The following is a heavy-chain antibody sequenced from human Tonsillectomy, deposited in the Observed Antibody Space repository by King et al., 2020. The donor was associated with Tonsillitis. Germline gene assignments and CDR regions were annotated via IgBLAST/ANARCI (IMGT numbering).Heavy chain of an antibody. CDR3: ARRSAGGWQYPIDY. Sequence: LQLQESGPGLVKPSETLSLTFPVFGGSLSSSSYYWGWIRQPPGKGLEWIGSIYYSGSTYYNPSPQSRVTISLDTSKNQFSLKLSSVTAADTAVYYCARRSAGGWQYPIDYWGQGTLVTVSS. CDR1: GGSLSSSSYY. J-gene: IGHJ4*02. V-gene: IGHV4-39*01. D-gene: IGHD3-16*01. CDR2: IYYSGST.